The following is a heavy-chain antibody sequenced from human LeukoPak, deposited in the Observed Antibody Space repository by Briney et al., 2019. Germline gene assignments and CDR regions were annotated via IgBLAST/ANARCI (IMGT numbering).Heavy chain of an antibody. CDR3: AKKKYSSSWYFDY. V-gene: IGHV3-23*01. D-gene: IGHD6-13*01. J-gene: IGHJ4*02. Sequence: GGSLRLSCAASGFTFSSYAMSWVRQAPGKGLEWVSAISGSGGSTYYADSVKGRFTISRYNSKNTLYLQMNSLRAEDTAVYYCAKKKYSSSWYFDYWGQGTLVTVSS. CDR2: ISGSGGST. CDR1: GFTFSSYA.